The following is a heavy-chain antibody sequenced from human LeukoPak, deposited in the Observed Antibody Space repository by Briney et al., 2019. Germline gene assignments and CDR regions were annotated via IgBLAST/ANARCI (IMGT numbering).Heavy chain of an antibody. CDR3: AKPNYYGSGNDY. D-gene: IGHD3-10*01. Sequence: PGGSLRLSCAASGFTVSSNYMSWVRQAPGKGLEWVSVIYSGGSTYYADSVKGRFTTSRDNSKNTLYLQMNSLRAEDTAVYYCAKPNYYGSGNDYWGQGTLVTVSS. V-gene: IGHV3-66*04. CDR2: IYSGGST. J-gene: IGHJ4*02. CDR1: GFTVSSNY.